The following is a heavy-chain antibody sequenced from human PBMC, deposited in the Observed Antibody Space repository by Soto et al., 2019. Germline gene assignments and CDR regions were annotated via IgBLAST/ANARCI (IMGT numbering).Heavy chain of an antibody. CDR1: GGTFSSYA. J-gene: IGHJ6*02. CDR3: ARALNARWFGERTRDYCYDRMVV. V-gene: IGHV1-69*01. CDR2: IIPIFGTA. D-gene: IGHD3-10*01. Sequence: QVQLVQSGAEVKKPGSSVKVSCKASGGTFSSYAISWVRQAPGQGLEWMGGIIPIFGTANYAQKFQGRVTIPAAESTVTAYMELSSLRSEYSAVYYSARALNARWFGERTRDYCYDRMVVLGQGPTVTVSS.